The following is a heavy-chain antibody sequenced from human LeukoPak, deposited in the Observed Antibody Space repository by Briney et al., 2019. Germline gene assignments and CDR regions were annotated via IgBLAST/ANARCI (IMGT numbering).Heavy chain of an antibody. CDR2: IWYDGSNK. V-gene: IGHV3-33*01. CDR3: VRGPYGSGSYR. D-gene: IGHD3-10*01. Sequence: GGSLRLSCAASGFTFSSYGMHWVRQAPGKGLEWVAAIWYDGSNKYYADSVQGRFTISRDNSKNTLYLQMNSLRVEDTAVYYCVRGPYGSGSYRWGQGTLVTVSA. CDR1: GFTFSSYG. J-gene: IGHJ4*02.